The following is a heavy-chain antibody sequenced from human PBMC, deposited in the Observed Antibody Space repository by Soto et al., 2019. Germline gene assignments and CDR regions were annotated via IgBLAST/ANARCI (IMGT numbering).Heavy chain of an antibody. D-gene: IGHD6-6*01. CDR2: IYSGGST. CDR1: GFTVSSNY. J-gene: IGHJ6*03. Sequence: GRSLRLSCAASGFTVSSNYMSWVRQAPGKGLEWVSVIYSGGSTYYADSVKGRFTISRHNSKNTLYLQMNSLRAEDTAVYYCARSEYSSSSNPYYYYMDVWGKGTTVTVSS. CDR3: ARSEYSSSSNPYYYYMDV. V-gene: IGHV3-53*04.